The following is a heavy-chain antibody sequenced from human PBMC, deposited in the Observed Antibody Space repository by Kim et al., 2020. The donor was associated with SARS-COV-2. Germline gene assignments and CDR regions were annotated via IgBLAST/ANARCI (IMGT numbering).Heavy chain of an antibody. CDR3: AKREGYYDSSGYYPFDY. V-gene: IGHV3-23*01. D-gene: IGHD3-22*01. J-gene: IGHJ4*02. Sequence: VKGRFTNSRDNSKNTLYLPMNSLRAEDTAVYYCAKREGYYDSSGYYPFDYWGQGTLVTVSS.